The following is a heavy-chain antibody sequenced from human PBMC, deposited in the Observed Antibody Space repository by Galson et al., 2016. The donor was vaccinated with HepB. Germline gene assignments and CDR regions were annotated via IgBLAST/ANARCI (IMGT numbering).Heavy chain of an antibody. CDR2: ISIRSDST. CDR1: GFTFNNYA. D-gene: IGHD3-16*01. V-gene: IGHV3-23*01. J-gene: IGHJ3*01. CDR3: AKDIRSSVTGWGKLDAFDV. Sequence: SLRLSCAASGFTFNNYALNWVRQAPGKGLEWVSAISIRSDSTFYADSVKGRFMIFRDNSKNTVYLQMKTLRVDDTATYYCAKDIRSSVTGWGKLDAFDVWGQGTMVTVSS.